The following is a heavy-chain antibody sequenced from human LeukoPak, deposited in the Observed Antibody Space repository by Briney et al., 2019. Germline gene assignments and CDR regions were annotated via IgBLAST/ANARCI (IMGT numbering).Heavy chain of an antibody. CDR2: ITVSGGTT. CDR3: AKSPIRRGLAPFDY. D-gene: IGHD5/OR15-5a*01. J-gene: IGHJ4*02. Sequence: PGGSLRLSCAASGFTFSNYAMNWVRQAPGKGLEWVSGITVSGGTTYYADSVKDRFTISRDNSKNTLYLQMYSLRAEDTAVYYCAKSPIRRGLAPFDYWGQGTLTTVSS. CDR1: GFTFSNYA. V-gene: IGHV3-23*01.